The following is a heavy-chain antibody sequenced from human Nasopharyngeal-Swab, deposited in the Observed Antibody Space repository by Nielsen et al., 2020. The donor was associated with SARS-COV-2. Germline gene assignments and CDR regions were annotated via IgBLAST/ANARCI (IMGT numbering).Heavy chain of an antibody. J-gene: IGHJ4*02. Sequence: ASVKVSCKASGYSFTKYYIHWERQGPGQGLEWMGAIYAEGGSPDYAQKFQGRVTMTRDRSTSTVYMDLSSLRSEDTAVYYCARRQSSDYPFDYWGQGTLVTVSS. CDR1: GYSFTKYY. CDR2: IYAEGGSP. CDR3: ARRQSSDYPFDY. D-gene: IGHD3-22*01. V-gene: IGHV1-46*01.